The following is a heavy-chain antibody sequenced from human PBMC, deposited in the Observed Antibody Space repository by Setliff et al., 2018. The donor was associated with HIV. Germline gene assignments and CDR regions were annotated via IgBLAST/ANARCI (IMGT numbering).Heavy chain of an antibody. CDR3: ARTDYGGNSGGNYFNY. V-gene: IGHV1-69*05. CDR2: IIPAFGTA. Sequence: SVKVSCKASGDTLSIHPISWVRQAPGRGLDWMGGIIPAFGTANYAQKFQGRITMTTDTATSTAYMEVRSLRSDDTAVYYCARTDYGGNSGGNYFNYWGQGSLVTVSS. D-gene: IGHD4-17*01. CDR1: GDTLSIHP. J-gene: IGHJ4*02.